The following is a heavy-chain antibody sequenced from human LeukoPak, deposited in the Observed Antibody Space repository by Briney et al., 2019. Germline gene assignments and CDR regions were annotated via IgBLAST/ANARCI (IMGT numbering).Heavy chain of an antibody. V-gene: IGHV3-30*02. CDR3: ARAFSTTAFDY. J-gene: IGHJ4*02. Sequence: GGSLRLSCAASGFTFSSYGMHWVRQAPGKGLEWVTFIQYDGSKKYYADSVKGRFTISRDNSKNTLYLEMNSLRAEDTAVYYCARAFSTTAFDYWGQGTLVTVSS. D-gene: IGHD4-17*01. CDR1: GFTFSSYG. CDR2: IQYDGSKK.